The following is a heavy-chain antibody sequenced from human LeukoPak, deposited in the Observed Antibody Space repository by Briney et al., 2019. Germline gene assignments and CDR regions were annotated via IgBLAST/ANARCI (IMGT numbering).Heavy chain of an antibody. CDR2: ISGSGGST. CDR3: AKDSYRTIVVVPAAIWDY. J-gene: IGHJ4*02. CDR1: GFTFSSYA. D-gene: IGHD2-2*01. Sequence: QPGGSLRLSCAASGFTFSSYAMSWVRQAPGKGLEWVSAISGSGGSTYYADSVKSRFTISRDNSKNTLYLQMNSLRAEDTAVYYCAKDSYRTIVVVPAAIWDYWGQGTLVTVSS. V-gene: IGHV3-23*01.